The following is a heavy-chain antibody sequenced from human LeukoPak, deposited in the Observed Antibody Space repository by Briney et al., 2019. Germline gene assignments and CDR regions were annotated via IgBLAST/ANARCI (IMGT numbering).Heavy chain of an antibody. Sequence: SQTLSLTCAVSGGSISSGGYSWSWIRQPPGKGLEWIGYIYHSGSTYYNPSLKSRVTISVDRSKNQFSLKLSSVTAADTAVYYWARAVQGRSWGGGYFDYWGQGTLVTVSS. J-gene: IGHJ4*02. V-gene: IGHV4-30-2*01. CDR1: GGSISSGGYS. CDR2: IYHSGST. CDR3: ARAVQGRSWGGGYFDY. D-gene: IGHD6-13*01.